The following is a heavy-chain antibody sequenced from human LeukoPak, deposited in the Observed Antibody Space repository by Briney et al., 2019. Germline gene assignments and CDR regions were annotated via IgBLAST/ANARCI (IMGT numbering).Heavy chain of an antibody. CDR3: AKGGLGTDMVFDY. CDR1: GFTFSRYV. CDR2: IIGSGGST. Sequence: PGGSLRLSCAASGFTFSRYVMNWVRQAPGKGPEGVSGIIGSGGSTYYADSVKGRFTISRDNSKNMVYLQLDSLRAEDTAVYYCAKGGLGTDMVFDYWGQGNLVTVSS. D-gene: IGHD5-18*01. V-gene: IGHV3-23*01. J-gene: IGHJ4*02.